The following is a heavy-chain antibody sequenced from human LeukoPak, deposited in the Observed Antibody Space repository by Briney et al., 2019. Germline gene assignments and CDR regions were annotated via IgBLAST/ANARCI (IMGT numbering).Heavy chain of an antibody. Sequence: GASVKVSCKASGYTFTGYYMHWVRQAPGQGLEWMGWINPNSGGTNYAQKFQGRVTMTRDTSISTAYMELSRLRSDDTAVYYCAREGIVVVPAATAHAFDIWGQGTMVTVSP. CDR3: AREGIVVVPAATAHAFDI. CDR1: GYTFTGYY. D-gene: IGHD2-2*01. J-gene: IGHJ3*02. V-gene: IGHV1-2*02. CDR2: INPNSGGT.